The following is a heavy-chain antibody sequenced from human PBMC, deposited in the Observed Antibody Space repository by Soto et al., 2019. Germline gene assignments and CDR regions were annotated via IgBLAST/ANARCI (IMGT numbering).Heavy chain of an antibody. CDR1: GYTFSNVG. J-gene: IGHJ4*02. Sequence: QVQLVQSGAEVKEPGASVKVSCKASGYTFSNVGIGWVRQAPGQGLEWMGWISVNNGDTKYAPKFQGRLTMTTDTSTSTSYMEMRSMRTDDTAVYYCGREYCSGDRCYGPDYWGQGTLVTVSS. V-gene: IGHV1-18*01. CDR2: ISVNNGDT. D-gene: IGHD2-15*01. CDR3: GREYCSGDRCYGPDY.